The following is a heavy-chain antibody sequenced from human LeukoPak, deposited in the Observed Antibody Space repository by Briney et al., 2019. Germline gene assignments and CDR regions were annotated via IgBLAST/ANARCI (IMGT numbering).Heavy chain of an antibody. V-gene: IGHV3-23*01. CDR3: ARGADNSGSFVILDY. CDR2: ISGSGGST. D-gene: IGHD3-10*01. Sequence: GGSLRLSCAASGFTFSNYAMSWVRQAPGKGLEWVSSISGSGGSTYYADSVKGRFTISRHNAKNSLYLQVNSLRAEDTAVYYCARGADNSGSFVILDYWGQGTLVTVSS. CDR1: GFTFSNYA. J-gene: IGHJ4*02.